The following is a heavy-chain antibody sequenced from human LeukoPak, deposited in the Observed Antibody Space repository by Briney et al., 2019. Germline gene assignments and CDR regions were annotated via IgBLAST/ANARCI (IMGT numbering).Heavy chain of an antibody. CDR3: ARGRGSSGIYCSFDN. CDR1: GFTFSSFE. Sequence: PGGSLRLSCEASGFTFSSFEMNWVRQAPGKGLEWFSYIDFGGTTIYYADSVKGRFTISRDSAKNSLYLQMNSLRAEDTAVYYCARGRGSSGIYCSFDNWGQGTLVTVSS. D-gene: IGHD3-10*01. J-gene: IGHJ4*02. CDR2: IDFGGTTI. V-gene: IGHV3-48*03.